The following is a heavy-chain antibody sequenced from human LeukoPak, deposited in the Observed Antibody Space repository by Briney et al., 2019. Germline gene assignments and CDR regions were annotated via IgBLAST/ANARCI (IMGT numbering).Heavy chain of an antibody. CDR3: AKDATAVVGTVYMDV. Sequence: GGSPRLSCAASGFTFSSYGMHWVRQAPGKGLEWVAFIRYDGSNKYYADSVKGRFTISRDNSKNTLYLQMNSLRAEDTAVYYCAKDATAVVGTVYMDVWGKGTTVTISS. V-gene: IGHV3-30*02. CDR2: IRYDGSNK. CDR1: GFTFSSYG. D-gene: IGHD6-13*01. J-gene: IGHJ6*03.